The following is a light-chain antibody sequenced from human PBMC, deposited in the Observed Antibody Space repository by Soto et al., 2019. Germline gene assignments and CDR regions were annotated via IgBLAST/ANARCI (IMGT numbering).Light chain of an antibody. J-gene: IGLJ2*01. CDR3: SSYAGSNVV. CDR1: SSDVGGYDY. Sequence: QSALTQPPSASGSPGQSVTNSCTGTSSDVGGYDYVSWYQQHPGKAPKLMIYEVTKRPSGVPDRFSGSKSGNTASLTVSGVQAEDEADYYCSSYAGSNVVFGGGTKLTVL. V-gene: IGLV2-8*01. CDR2: EVT.